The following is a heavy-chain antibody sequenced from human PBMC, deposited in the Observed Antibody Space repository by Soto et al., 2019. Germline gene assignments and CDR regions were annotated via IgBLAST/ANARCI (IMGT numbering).Heavy chain of an antibody. CDR3: ASTQYGGNSSGAFDI. Sequence: SETLSLTCTVSGGSISSYYWSWIRQPPGKGLEWIGYIYYSGSTNYNPSLKSRVTISVDRSKNQFSLKLSSVTAADTAVYYCASTQYGGNSSGAFDIWGQGTMVTVSS. V-gene: IGHV4-59*12. CDR1: GGSISSYY. D-gene: IGHD2-21*02. CDR2: IYYSGST. J-gene: IGHJ3*02.